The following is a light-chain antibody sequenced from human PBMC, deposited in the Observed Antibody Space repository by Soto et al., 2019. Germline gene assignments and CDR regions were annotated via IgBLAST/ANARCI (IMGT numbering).Light chain of an antibody. CDR1: QSIGSW. CDR2: KAS. J-gene: IGKJ4*01. CDR3: QQYESYPIT. V-gene: IGKV1-5*03. Sequence: DIQMTQSPSTLSASVGDRVTITCRASQSIGSWLAWHQQEPGKAPKLLIYKASSLESGVPSRFSGSGSGTEFTLSISSRQPDDSATYYCQQYESYPITFGGGTKVEIK.